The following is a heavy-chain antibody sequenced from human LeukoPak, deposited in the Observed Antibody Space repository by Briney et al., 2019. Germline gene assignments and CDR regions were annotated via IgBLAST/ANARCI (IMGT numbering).Heavy chain of an antibody. CDR1: GFTFSSYS. V-gene: IGHV3-21*01. CDR2: ISSSSSYI. CDR3: ARGSVGYCSSTSCEFDY. Sequence: GGSLRLSCAASGFTFSSYSMNWVRQAPGKGLEWVSSISSSSSYIYYADSVKGRFTISRDNAKNPLYLQMNSLRAEDTAVYYCARGSVGYCSSTSCEFDYWGQGTLVTVSS. J-gene: IGHJ4*02. D-gene: IGHD2-2*01.